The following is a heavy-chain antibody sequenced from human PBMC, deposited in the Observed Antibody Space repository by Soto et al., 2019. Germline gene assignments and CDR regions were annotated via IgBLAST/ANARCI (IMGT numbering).Heavy chain of an antibody. CDR3: ARGGIWGVSWNWFDT. CDR2: IDSAGDA. D-gene: IGHD3-10*01. V-gene: IGHV3-13*01. CDR1: GFTFSSHD. J-gene: IGHJ5*02. Sequence: EVQLVESGGGLVQPGGSLRLSCAASGFTFSSHDMHWVRQVTGKGLEWVSGIDSAGDAKYPASVKGRFTISRENAKNSLHRPMNSLRAGDTAVYYCARGGIWGVSWNWFDTWGQGTLVTVSS.